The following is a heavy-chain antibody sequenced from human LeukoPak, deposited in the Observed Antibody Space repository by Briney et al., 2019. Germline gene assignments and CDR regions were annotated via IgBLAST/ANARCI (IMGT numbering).Heavy chain of an antibody. Sequence: GASVKVSCKASGYIVTTYGISWERQAPGQGLEWMGWISSYNGNTIYAQRFQGRLTMTTDTSTSTAYMELRSLRSDDTAVYYCARDSRLRDSERLLYPLDYWGQGALVTVSS. D-gene: IGHD3-3*01. CDR2: ISSYNGNT. J-gene: IGHJ4*02. CDR1: GYIVTTYG. CDR3: ARDSRLRDSERLLYPLDY. V-gene: IGHV1-18*01.